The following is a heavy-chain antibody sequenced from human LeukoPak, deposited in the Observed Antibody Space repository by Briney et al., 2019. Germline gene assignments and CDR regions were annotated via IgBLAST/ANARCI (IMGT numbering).Heavy chain of an antibody. J-gene: IGHJ4*02. D-gene: IGHD3-16*01. CDR2: INPSGGST. CDR3: ARMITFGGVIGPFDY. Sequence: ASVKVSCKASGYTFTSYYIHWVRQAPGQGLEWMGIINPSGGSTNYAQKFQGRVTMTRDTSTSTVYMELSSLRSGDTAVYYCARMITFGGVIGPFDYWGQGTLVTVSS. V-gene: IGHV1-46*01. CDR1: GYTFTSYY.